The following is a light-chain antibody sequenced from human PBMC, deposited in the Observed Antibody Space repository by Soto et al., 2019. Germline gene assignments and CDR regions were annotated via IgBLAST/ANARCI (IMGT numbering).Light chain of an antibody. CDR1: QAVSSIL. CDR2: GAS. J-gene: IGKJ4*01. V-gene: IGKV3-20*01. CDR3: QQHGTSPI. Sequence: EVVLTQPPGTLSLSPGERATLSCRASQAVSSILLAWYQRKPGQAPRLLIYGASSRATGIPDRFSGSGSGTDFTLTVSRLEPEDFAVYYCQQHGTSPIFGGGTKVDIK.